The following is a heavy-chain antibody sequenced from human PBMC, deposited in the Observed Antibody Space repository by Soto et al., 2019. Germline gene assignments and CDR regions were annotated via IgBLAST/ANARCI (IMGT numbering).Heavy chain of an antibody. CDR1: GGSFSGYY. D-gene: IGHD2-2*01. J-gene: IGHJ4*02. V-gene: IGHV4-34*01. Sequence: QVQLQQWGAGLLKPSETLSLTCAVHGGSFSGYYWSWIRQPPGKGLEWIGEINHSGSTNYNPSLKSRVTISVDTSKNQYSLTLSSVTAAATAVYYWARLPDIGVVPAAKLPDYWCQRTLVTVSA. CDR3: ARLPDIGVVPAAKLPDY. CDR2: INHSGST.